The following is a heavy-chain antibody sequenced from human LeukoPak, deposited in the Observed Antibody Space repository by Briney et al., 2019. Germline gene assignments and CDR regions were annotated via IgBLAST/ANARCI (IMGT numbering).Heavy chain of an antibody. CDR1: GVTFTSSA. Sequence: ASVTASCKASGVTFTSSAMQWVRQARGQRLEWIGWIVVGSGNTNYAQKFQERVTITRDMSTSTAYMELSSLRSEDTAVYYCARGKSGSYGLEDYWGQGTLVTVSS. CDR3: ARGKSGSYGLEDY. D-gene: IGHD1-26*01. V-gene: IGHV1-58*02. CDR2: IVVGSGNT. J-gene: IGHJ4*02.